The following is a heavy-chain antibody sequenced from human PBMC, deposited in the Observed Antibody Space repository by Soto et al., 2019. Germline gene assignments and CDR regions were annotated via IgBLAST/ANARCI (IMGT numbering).Heavy chain of an antibody. V-gene: IGHV1-69*01. CDR3: ARSQGGSTSLDIYYYYYYGMDV. CDR1: GGTFSSYA. CDR2: IIPICGTA. D-gene: IGHD2-2*01. J-gene: IGHJ6*02. Sequence: QVQLVQSGAEVKKPGSSVKVSCKAPGGTFSSYAISWVRQAPGQGLVWMGGIIPICGTANYAQKFQGRVTITADESPSTGYMELSSLRSEDTAVYSCARSQGGSTSLDIYYYYYYGMDVWGQGTTVTVSS.